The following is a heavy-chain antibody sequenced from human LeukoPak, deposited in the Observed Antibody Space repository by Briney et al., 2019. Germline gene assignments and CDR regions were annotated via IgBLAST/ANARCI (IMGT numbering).Heavy chain of an antibody. D-gene: IGHD4-17*01. CDR2: ISGSGGST. CDR1: GFTFSSYA. J-gene: IGHJ3*02. V-gene: IGHV3-23*01. CDR3: ARDPGIHNGDYEGAFDI. Sequence: GGSLRLSCAASGFTFSSYAMSWVRQAPGKGLEWVSAISGSGGSTYYADSVKGRFTISRDNSKNTLYLQMNSLRAEGTAVYYCARDPGIHNGDYEGAFDIWGQGTMVTVSS.